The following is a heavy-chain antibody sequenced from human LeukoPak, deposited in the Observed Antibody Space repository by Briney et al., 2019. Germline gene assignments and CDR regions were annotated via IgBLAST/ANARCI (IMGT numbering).Heavy chain of an antibody. CDR1: GFTFSGYW. Sequence: PGGSLRLSCAASGFTFSGYWMHWVRQAPGKGLEWVSRINSDGYSITYPDSVKGRFTISRDNAKNTLSLQKNSLIAEDTAVYFCTRAGYSSGFDSWGQGTLVTVSS. CDR2: INSDGYSI. J-gene: IGHJ5*01. D-gene: IGHD6-19*01. CDR3: TRAGYSSGFDS. V-gene: IGHV3-74*03.